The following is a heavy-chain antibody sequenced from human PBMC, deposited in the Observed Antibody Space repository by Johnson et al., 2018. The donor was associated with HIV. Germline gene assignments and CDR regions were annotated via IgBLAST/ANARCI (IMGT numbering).Heavy chain of an antibody. CDR2: ISYDGSNK. CDR1: GFTFSSYA. Sequence: HVQLVESGGGVVQPGRSLRLSCAASGFTFSSYAMHWVRQAPGKGLEWVAVISYDGSNKYYVDSVKGRFTISRDNSKNTLYLQMNSLRAEDTAVYYCAKDKDAFDIWGQGTMVTVSS. CDR3: AKDKDAFDI. J-gene: IGHJ3*02. V-gene: IGHV3-30*04.